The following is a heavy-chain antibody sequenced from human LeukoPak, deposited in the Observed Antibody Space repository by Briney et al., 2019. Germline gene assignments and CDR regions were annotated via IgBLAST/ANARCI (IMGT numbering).Heavy chain of an antibody. CDR3: ARDGIRDGYNTFDY. Sequence: PAGGSLRLSCTASGFTFSTYAMIWVRQAPGKGLDWVSAISGSGGATYYADSVKGRFTISRDNSKNTLYLQMNSLRAEDTAVYYCARDGIRDGYNTFDYWGQGTLVTVSS. D-gene: IGHD5-24*01. V-gene: IGHV3-23*01. CDR1: GFTFSTYA. CDR2: ISGSGGAT. J-gene: IGHJ4*02.